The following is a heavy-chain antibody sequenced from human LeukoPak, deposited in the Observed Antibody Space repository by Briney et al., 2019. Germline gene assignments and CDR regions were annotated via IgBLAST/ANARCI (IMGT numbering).Heavy chain of an antibody. CDR3: AREIVVVVAASDAFDI. CDR1: GGSISSYY. V-gene: IGHV4-4*07. Sequence: SETLSLTCTVSGGSISSYYWSWIRQPAGKGLEWIGRIYTSGSTNYNPSLKSRVTMSVDTSKNQFSLKLSSVTAADTAVYYCAREIVVVVAASDAFDIWGQGTMVTVSS. CDR2: IYTSGST. J-gene: IGHJ3*02. D-gene: IGHD2-15*01.